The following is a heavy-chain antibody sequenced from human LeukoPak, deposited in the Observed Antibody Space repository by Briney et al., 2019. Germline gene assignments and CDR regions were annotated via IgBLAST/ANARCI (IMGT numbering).Heavy chain of an antibody. D-gene: IGHD3-22*01. J-gene: IGHJ3*02. CDR1: GFTFSSYG. CDR3: AKAHDYYDSSGYSDAFDI. V-gene: IGHV3-33*06. CDR2: IWYDGSNK. Sequence: PGGSLRLSCAASGFTFSSYGMHWVRQAPGKGLEWVAVIWYDGSNKYYADSVKGRFTISSDNSKNTLYLQMNSLRAEDTAVYYCAKAHDYYDSSGYSDAFDIWGQGTMVTVSS.